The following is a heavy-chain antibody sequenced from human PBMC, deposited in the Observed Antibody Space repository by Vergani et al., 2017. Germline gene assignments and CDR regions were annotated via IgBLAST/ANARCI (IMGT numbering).Heavy chain of an antibody. V-gene: IGHV3-30-3*01. Sequence: QVQLVESGGGVVQPGRSLRLSCAASGFTFSSYAMHWVRQAPGKGLEWVAVISYDGSNKYYADSGKGRFTISRDNSKNTLYLQMNSLRAEDTDVYYCARDHQIVPGENYYYMDVWGKGTTVTVSS. CDR1: GFTFSSYA. J-gene: IGHJ6*03. D-gene: IGHD2-8*01. CDR2: ISYDGSNK. CDR3: ARDHQIVPGENYYYMDV.